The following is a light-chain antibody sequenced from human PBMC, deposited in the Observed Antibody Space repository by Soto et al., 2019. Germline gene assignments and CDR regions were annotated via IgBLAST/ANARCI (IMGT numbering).Light chain of an antibody. J-gene: IGKJ4*01. CDR2: GAS. V-gene: IGKV3-15*01. CDR3: QQYNSWPLT. Sequence: EIVMTQSPGTLSVSPGERATLSCRASQSISNYLAWYQQKPAQALRLLIYGASTRATGVPARFSGSGSVTEFTLTISSLQSEDFAVYYCQQYNSWPLTFAGGTKVEIK. CDR1: QSISNY.